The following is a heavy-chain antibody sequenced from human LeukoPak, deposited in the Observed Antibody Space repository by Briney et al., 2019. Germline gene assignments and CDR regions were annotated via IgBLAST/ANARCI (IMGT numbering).Heavy chain of an antibody. CDR1: GDTFTSYA. CDR2: INAGNGNT. CDR3: ARGDYYGSGRYYPGYYYMDV. J-gene: IGHJ6*03. Sequence: ASVKVSCKASGDTFTSYAMHWVRQAPGQRLEWMGWINAGNGNTKYSQAFHGRVTITRDTSASTAYMELSSLRSADMAVYYCARGDYYGSGRYYPGYYYMDVWGKGTTVTVSS. D-gene: IGHD3-10*01. V-gene: IGHV1-3*03.